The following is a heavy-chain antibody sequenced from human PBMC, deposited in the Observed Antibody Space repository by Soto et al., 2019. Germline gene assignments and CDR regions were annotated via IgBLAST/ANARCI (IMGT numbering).Heavy chain of an antibody. CDR2: IIPIFGTA. D-gene: IGHD6-6*01. CDR1: GGTFSSYS. CDR3: AIEYSSSPPYYPIGY. V-gene: IGHV1-69*01. Sequence: QVQLVQSGAEVKKPGSSVKVSCKASGGTFSSYSISWVRQAPGQGHEWMGGIIPIFGTANYAQKFQGRVTITADESTSTAYMELSSLRSEDTAVYYCAIEYSSSPPYYPIGYWGQGTLVTVSS. J-gene: IGHJ4*02.